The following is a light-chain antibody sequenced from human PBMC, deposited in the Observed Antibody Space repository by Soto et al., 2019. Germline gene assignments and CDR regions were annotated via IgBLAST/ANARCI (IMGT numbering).Light chain of an antibody. CDR1: ESVNHN. CDR2: EAS. CDR3: HQYNNWPPNT. J-gene: IGKJ5*01. Sequence: DRVMTQSPATLSASPGESTTLSCRASESVNHNLAWYQQKPGQPPRLLIYEASSRAPGVPARFSGSGTGTEFTLTISSLQSEDFAVYYCHQYNNWPPNTFGQGTRLEMK. V-gene: IGKV3-15*01.